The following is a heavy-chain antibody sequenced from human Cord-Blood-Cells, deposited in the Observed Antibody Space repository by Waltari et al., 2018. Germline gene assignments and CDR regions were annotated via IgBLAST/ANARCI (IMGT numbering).Heavy chain of an antibody. Sequence: QLLLQESGPGLVKPSENLSLTCTVSGGSSRSYYWSWITQPPRKGLAWIGYIYYGGSTNYNPTLKMRVTLSIDTSKNQFSLNLSAWTAADTAVYHCARQGSLGDLGFDYRGQGTLVTVSS. J-gene: IGHJ4*02. V-gene: IGHV4-59*01. CDR1: GGSSRSYY. CDR3: ARQGSLGDLGFDY. CDR2: IYYGGST. D-gene: IGHD3-16*01.